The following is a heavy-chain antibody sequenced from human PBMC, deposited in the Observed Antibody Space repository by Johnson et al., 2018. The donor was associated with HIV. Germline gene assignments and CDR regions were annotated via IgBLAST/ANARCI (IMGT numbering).Heavy chain of an antibody. J-gene: IGHJ3*02. D-gene: IGHD4-17*01. CDR2: ISYDGSNK. V-gene: IGHV3-30*04. CDR1: GFTFSSHA. CDR3: ARVSVKASFAFDI. Sequence: QVQLVESGGGVVQPGRSLRLSCAASGFTFSSHAMHWVRQAPGKGLEWVAVISYDGSNKYYADSVQGRFTLSRDISKNTLHLQMNSLRAEDTAVYYCARVSVKASFAFDIWGQGTMVNVSS.